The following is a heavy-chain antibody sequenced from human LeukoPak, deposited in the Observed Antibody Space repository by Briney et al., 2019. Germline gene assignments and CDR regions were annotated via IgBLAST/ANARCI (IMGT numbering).Heavy chain of an antibody. D-gene: IGHD4-17*01. J-gene: IGHJ4*02. V-gene: IGHV3-30*18. CDR2: ISYDGTNK. CDR3: ANYGDYQYFDY. CDR1: GFTFINYG. Sequence: PGGSLRLSCAASGFTFINYGMHWVRQAPGKGLEWVAVISYDGTNKYYADSVKGRFTISRDNSENTLYLQMNSLKTDDTAVYYCANYGDYQYFDYWGQGTPVTVSS.